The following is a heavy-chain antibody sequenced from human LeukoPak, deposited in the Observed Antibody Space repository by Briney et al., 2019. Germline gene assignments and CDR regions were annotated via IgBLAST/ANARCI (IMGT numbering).Heavy chain of an antibody. CDR1: GFTFSSYS. CDR3: AREGKTIFWI. D-gene: IGHD3-9*01. J-gene: IGHJ3*02. CDR2: ISSSSSTI. V-gene: IGHV3-48*01. Sequence: GGSLRLSCAASGFTFSSYSMNWVRQAPGKGLEWVSYISSSSSTIYCADSVKGRFTISRDNAKNSLYLQMNSLRAEDTAVYYCAREGKTIFWIWGQGTMVTVSS.